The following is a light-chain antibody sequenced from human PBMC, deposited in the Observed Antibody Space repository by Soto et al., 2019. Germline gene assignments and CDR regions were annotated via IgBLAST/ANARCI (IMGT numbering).Light chain of an antibody. V-gene: IGKV3-20*01. J-gene: IGKJ1*01. Sequence: EIVLAQSPGTLSLSPGERATLSCMASQSVSSSYLAWYQQKPGQAPRLLIYGASSRATGIPDRFSGSGSGTDFTLTISRLEPEDFAVYYCQQYGSSSWTFGQGIKVDIK. CDR2: GAS. CDR3: QQYGSSSWT. CDR1: QSVSSSY.